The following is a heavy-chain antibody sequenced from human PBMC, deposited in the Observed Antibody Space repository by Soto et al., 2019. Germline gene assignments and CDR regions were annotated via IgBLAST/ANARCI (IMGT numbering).Heavy chain of an antibody. CDR1: GYTLTELS. CDR3: ATFFIAAAGTWRCFDY. Sequence: ASVQVSCKVSGYTLTELSMHWVRQAPGKGLEWMGGFDPEDGETIYAQKFQGRVTMTEDTSTDTAYMELSSLRSEDTAVYYCATFFIAAAGTWRCFDYWGQGTLVTVSS. V-gene: IGHV1-24*01. J-gene: IGHJ4*02. CDR2: FDPEDGET. D-gene: IGHD6-13*01.